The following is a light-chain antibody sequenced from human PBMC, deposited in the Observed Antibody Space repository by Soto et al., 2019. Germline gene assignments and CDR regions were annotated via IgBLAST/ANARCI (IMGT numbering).Light chain of an antibody. CDR1: SSDVGSSDL. CDR2: EVS. J-gene: IGLJ1*01. CDR3: CSFAGSGTYV. Sequence: QSVLTQPASVSGSPGQSITISCTGTSSDVGSSDLISWYQQHPGKAPKLMIYEVSRRPSGVSNRFSGSKSGNTASLTISGLQTEDEADYYCCSFAGSGTYVFGTGTKVTVL. V-gene: IGLV2-23*02.